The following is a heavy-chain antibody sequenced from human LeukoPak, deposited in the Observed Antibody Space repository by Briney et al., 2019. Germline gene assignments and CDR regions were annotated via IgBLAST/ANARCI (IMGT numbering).Heavy chain of an antibody. J-gene: IGHJ3*02. CDR2: INHSGST. CDR3: ARVAPRWIGVGEAFDI. Sequence: SETLSLTCAVYGGSFSGYYWSWIRQPPGKGLEWIGEINHSGSTNYNPSLKSRVTISVDTSKNQSSLKLSSVTAADTAVYYCARVAPRWIGVGEAFDIWGQGTMVTVSS. D-gene: IGHD3-22*01. CDR1: GGSFSGYY. V-gene: IGHV4-34*01.